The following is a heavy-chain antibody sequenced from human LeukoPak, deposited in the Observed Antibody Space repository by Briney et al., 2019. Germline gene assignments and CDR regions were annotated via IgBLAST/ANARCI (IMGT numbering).Heavy chain of an antibody. CDR3: ARSPEIYGDYLFDY. V-gene: IGHV1-2*02. CDR1: GYTFTGYY. D-gene: IGHD4-17*01. CDR2: FNPNSGGT. Sequence: GASVKVSCKASGYTFTGYYMHWVRQAPGQGLEWMGWFNPNSGGTNYAQKFQGRVTMTRDTSISTAYMELSSLRSEDTAVYYCARSPEIYGDYLFDYWGQGTLVTVSS. J-gene: IGHJ4*02.